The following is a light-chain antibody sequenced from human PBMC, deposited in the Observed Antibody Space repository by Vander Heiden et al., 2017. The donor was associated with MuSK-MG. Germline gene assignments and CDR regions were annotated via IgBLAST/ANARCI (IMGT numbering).Light chain of an antibody. CDR1: QSVSSN. J-gene: IGKJ2*01. CDR2: GAS. V-gene: IGKV3-15*01. CDR3: QQHNNWPPNT. Sequence: EIVMTQSPATLSVSPGERATLSCRASQSVSSNLAWYQQKPGQAPRLLIYGASTRATGIPARFSGSGSGTEFTLTISSRQSEDFAVYYCQQHNNWPPNTFGQWTKLEIK.